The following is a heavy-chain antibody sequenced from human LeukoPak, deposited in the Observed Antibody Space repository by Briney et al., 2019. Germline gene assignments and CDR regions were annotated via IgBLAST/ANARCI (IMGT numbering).Heavy chain of an antibody. V-gene: IGHV3-7*01. CDR1: GFTFSSCW. CDR2: IKQDGSEK. CDR3: ARLYCGGDCYGFDY. Sequence: GGSLRLSCAASGFTFSSCWMSWVRQAPGKGLEWVANIKQDGSEKYYVDSVKGRFTISRDNAKNSLYLQMNSLRAEDTAVYYCARLYCGGDCYGFDYWGQGTLVTVSS. D-gene: IGHD2-21*02. J-gene: IGHJ4*02.